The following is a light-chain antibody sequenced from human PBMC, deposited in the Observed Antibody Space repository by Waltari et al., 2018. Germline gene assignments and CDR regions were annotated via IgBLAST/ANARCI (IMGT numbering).Light chain of an antibody. J-gene: IGKJ2*01. Sequence: DIQMTQSPSSLSASAGDRVTITCRASQGINTYLNWYQQKPGKAPKRLIYGASSLESGVPTRFSGSASGTDFTLTISSLQPEDFATYYCQQTYNMPRTFGQGTKLEIK. CDR2: GAS. CDR3: QQTYNMPRT. V-gene: IGKV1-39*01. CDR1: QGINTY.